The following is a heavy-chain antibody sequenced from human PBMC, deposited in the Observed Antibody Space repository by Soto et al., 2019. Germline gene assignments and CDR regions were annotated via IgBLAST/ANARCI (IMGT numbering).Heavy chain of an antibody. D-gene: IGHD5-12*01. J-gene: IGHJ4*02. CDR1: GFTFRSYA. CDR3: TKGYGASPSPFEY. Sequence: GWSLRLSCAASGFTFRSYAMNLVRQAPGKGPEWVSCISGSGDRAYHANSVKGRFTISRDNSKNTLYLQVNSLRAEDTAVYYCTKGYGASPSPFEYWGQGTQVTVS. V-gene: IGHV3-23*01. CDR2: ISGSGDRA.